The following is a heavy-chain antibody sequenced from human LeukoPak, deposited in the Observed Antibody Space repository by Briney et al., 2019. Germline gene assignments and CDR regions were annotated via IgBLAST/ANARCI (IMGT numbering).Heavy chain of an antibody. V-gene: IGHV3-7*05. CDR1: GLTLSSNW. D-gene: IGHD4/OR15-4a*01. CDR2: IKEDGSQK. CDR3: AREALYGGNRGFDY. Sequence: GGSLRLSCVASGLTLSSNWMGWVRQAPGKGLEWVATIKEDGSQKYYVGSVKGRFTISRDNAMYSLYLQMNSLRAEDTAVYYWAREALYGGNRGFDYWGQGILVTVSS. J-gene: IGHJ4*02.